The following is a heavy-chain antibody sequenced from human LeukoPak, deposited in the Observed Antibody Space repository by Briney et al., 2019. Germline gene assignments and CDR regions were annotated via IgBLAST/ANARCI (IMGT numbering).Heavy chain of an antibody. V-gene: IGHV4-30-4*08. CDR3: ARANFTYYDFWSGYSDGFDP. Sequence: SRTLSLTCTVSGGSISSGDYYWSWIRQPPGKGLEWIGYIYYSGSTYYNPSLKSRVTISVDTSKNQFSLKLSSLTAADTAVYYCARANFTYYDFWSGYSDGFDPWGQGTLVTVSS. J-gene: IGHJ5*02. CDR2: IYYSGST. D-gene: IGHD3-3*01. CDR1: GGSISSGDYY.